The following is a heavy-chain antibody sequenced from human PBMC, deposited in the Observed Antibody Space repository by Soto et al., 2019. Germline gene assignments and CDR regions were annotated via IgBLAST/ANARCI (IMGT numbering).Heavy chain of an antibody. CDR3: ARQPLSITMVRGGAYYYGMDV. J-gene: IGHJ6*02. V-gene: IGHV5-10-1*01. Sequence: GESLKICCKGSGYSFTSYWISWVRQMPGKGLEWMGRIDPSDSYTNYSPSFQGHVTISADKSISTAYLQWSSLKASDTAMYYCARQPLSITMVRGGAYYYGMDVWGQGTTVTVSS. CDR1: GYSFTSYW. D-gene: IGHD3-10*01. CDR2: IDPSDSYT.